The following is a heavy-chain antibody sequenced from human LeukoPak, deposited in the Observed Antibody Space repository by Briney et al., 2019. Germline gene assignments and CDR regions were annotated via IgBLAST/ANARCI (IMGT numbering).Heavy chain of an antibody. CDR2: IYYSGST. J-gene: IGHJ4*02. D-gene: IGHD3-22*01. V-gene: IGHV4-39*07. CDR3: ATYDSSGYYYIGTDYYFDY. CDR1: GGSISSSSYY. Sequence: SETLSLTCTVSGGSISSSSYYWGWIRQPPGKGLEWIGSIYYSGSTYYNPSLKSRVTISVDTSKNQFSLKLSSVTAADTAVYYCATYDSSGYYYIGTDYYFDYWGQGTLVTVSS.